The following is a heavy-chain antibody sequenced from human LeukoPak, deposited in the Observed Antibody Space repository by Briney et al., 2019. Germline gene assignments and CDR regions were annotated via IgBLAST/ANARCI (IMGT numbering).Heavy chain of an antibody. J-gene: IGHJ6*03. V-gene: IGHV3-23*01. CDR2: LSGSGRTT. D-gene: IGHD1-26*01. CDR1: GFTFSSYA. CDR3: ARVDSGSYSDYYYYYMDV. Sequence: PGGSLRLSCAASGFTFSSYAMNWVRQAPGKGLEWVSSLSGSGRTTYYADSVKGRFTISRDNSKNTLYLQMNSLRAEDTAVYYCARVDSGSYSDYYYYYMDVWGKGTTVTVSS.